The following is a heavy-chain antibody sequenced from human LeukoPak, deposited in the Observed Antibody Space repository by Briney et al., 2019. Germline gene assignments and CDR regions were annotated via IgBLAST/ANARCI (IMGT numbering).Heavy chain of an antibody. J-gene: IGHJ3*02. Sequence: GGSLRLSCAASGFTFSSYAMSWVRQAPGKGLEWASAISGSGGSTYYADSVKGRFTISRDNSKNTLYLQMNGLRAEDTAVYYCAKVVGVAARKGAFDIWGQGTMVTVSS. CDR1: GFTFSSYA. CDR2: ISGSGGST. CDR3: AKVVGVAARKGAFDI. V-gene: IGHV3-23*01. D-gene: IGHD6-6*01.